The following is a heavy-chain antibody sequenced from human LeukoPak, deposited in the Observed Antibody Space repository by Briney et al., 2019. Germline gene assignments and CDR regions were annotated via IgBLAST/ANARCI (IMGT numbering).Heavy chain of an antibody. J-gene: IGHJ4*02. CDR2: ISISSSYI. CDR3: ARELRGILTGYPHLDY. CDR1: GFTFSSYS. Sequence: WGSLRLSCAASGFTFSSYSMNWVCQAPGKGMELVSSISISSSYIYYADPVKSRFTISRDNAKNSLYLKMNSLRAEDTAVYYCARELRGILTGYPHLDYWGQGTMVTVSS. V-gene: IGHV3-21*01. D-gene: IGHD3-9*01.